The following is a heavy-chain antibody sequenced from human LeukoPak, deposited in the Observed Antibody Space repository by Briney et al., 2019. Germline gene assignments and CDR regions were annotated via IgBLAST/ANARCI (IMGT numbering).Heavy chain of an antibody. V-gene: IGHV4-30-4*08. CDR2: IYYSGST. D-gene: IGHD3-3*01. CDR1: GGSISSGDYY. J-gene: IGHJ4*02. Sequence: SETLSLTCTVSGGSISSGDYYWSWIRQPPGRGLEWIGYIYYSGSTYYNPSLKSRVTISVDTSKNQFSLKLSSVTAADTAVYYCARVPPYDFWSGYFDYWGQGTLVTVSS. CDR3: ARVPPYDFWSGYFDY.